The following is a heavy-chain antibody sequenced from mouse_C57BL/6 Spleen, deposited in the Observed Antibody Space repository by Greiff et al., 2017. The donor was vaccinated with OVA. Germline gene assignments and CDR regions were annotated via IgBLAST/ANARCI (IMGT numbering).Heavy chain of an antibody. D-gene: IGHD1-1*01. Sequence: QVTLKESGPGILQPSQTLSLTCSFSGFSLSTFGMGVGWIRQPSGKGLEWLAHIWWDDDKYYNPALKSRLTISKDTSKNQVFLKIAHVDTADTATYYCARSQFITTVVATDYFDYWGQGTTLTVSS. J-gene: IGHJ2*01. CDR3: ARSQFITTVVATDYFDY. CDR2: IWWDDDK. V-gene: IGHV8-8*01. CDR1: GFSLSTFGMG.